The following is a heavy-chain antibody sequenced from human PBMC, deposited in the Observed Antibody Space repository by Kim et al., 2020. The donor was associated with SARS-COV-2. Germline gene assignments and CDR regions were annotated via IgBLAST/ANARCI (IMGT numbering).Heavy chain of an antibody. V-gene: IGHV4-39*01. CDR1: GGSISSSSYY. D-gene: IGHD6-19*01. J-gene: IGHJ5*02. Sequence: SETLSLTCTVSGGSISSSSYYWGWIRQPPGKGLEWIGSIDYSGSTYYNRSLKSRVIISVDTSKNQFSLNLNSVTAADTAVYYCARHESSGLAQGVDPWG. CDR3: ARHESSGLAQGVDP. CDR2: IDYSGST.